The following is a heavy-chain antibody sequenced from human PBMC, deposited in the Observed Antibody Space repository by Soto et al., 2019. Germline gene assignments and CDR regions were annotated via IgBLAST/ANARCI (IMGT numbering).Heavy chain of an antibody. CDR3: ARDVDWFAP. J-gene: IGHJ5*02. Sequence: NPSETLSLTCAVSGDSIRNGYYWGWIRQPPGKGLEWIGSIFHSGITHYNPSLKSRVTISVHPSKNQFSLRLTSVTAADTAVYYCARDVDWFAPWGQGILVTVSS. V-gene: IGHV4-38-2*02. CDR1: GDSIRNGYY. CDR2: IFHSGIT.